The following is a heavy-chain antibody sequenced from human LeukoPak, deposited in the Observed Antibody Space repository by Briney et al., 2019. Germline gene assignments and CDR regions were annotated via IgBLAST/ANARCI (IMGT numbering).Heavy chain of an antibody. J-gene: IGHJ4*02. CDR3: ARVEFGKSQWLLLPDH. V-gene: IGHV3-30*04. CDR1: GFTFSSYA. D-gene: IGHD3-22*01. CDR2: ISYDGSNK. Sequence: PGGSLRLSCAASGFTFSSYAMHWVRQAPGKGLEWVAVISYDGSNKYYADSVKGRFTISRDNSKNTLYLQMNSLRAEDTAVYYCARVEFGKSQWLLLPDHWGQGTLVTVSS.